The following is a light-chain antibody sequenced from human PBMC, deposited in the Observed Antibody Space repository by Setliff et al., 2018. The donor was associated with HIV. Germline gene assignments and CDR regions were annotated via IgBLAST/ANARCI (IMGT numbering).Light chain of an antibody. Sequence: ALTQPASVSGSPGQSITVSCTGISSDVGGYYSVSWYQQHPGKAPKLMIYDVINRPSGVSNRFSGSRSGNTASLTISGLQVEDEADYYCSSYTTSSTLYVFGPGTKVTVL. J-gene: IGLJ1*01. CDR1: SSDVGGYYS. V-gene: IGLV2-14*03. CDR3: SSYTTSSTLYV. CDR2: DVI.